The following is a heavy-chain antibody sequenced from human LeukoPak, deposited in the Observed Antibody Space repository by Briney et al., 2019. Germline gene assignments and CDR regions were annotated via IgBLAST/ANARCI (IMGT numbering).Heavy chain of an antibody. V-gene: IGHV4-34*01. D-gene: IGHD3-10*01. CDR2: INHSGST. CDR1: GGSFNGYY. CDR3: ARGDTNYGSGSYFGRQYYYMDV. J-gene: IGHJ6*03. Sequence: SETLSLTCAVYGGSFNGYYWSWIRQPPGKWLEWIGEINHSGSTYYNPSLKSRVIISVDTSKKQFSLKVRSVTAADTAVYYCARGDTNYGSGSYFGRQYYYMDVWGKGTTVTVSS.